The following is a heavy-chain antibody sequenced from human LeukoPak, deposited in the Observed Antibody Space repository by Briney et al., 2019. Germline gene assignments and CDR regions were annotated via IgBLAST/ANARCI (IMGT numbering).Heavy chain of an antibody. Sequence: QPGGSLRLSCAASGFTFSSYEMNWVRQAPGKGLEWVSYISTSGSTIYYADSVKGRFTISRDNAKNSLYLQMNSLRAEDTAVYYCAKDFGPRLGYCSSTSCPAGYWGQGTLVTVSS. J-gene: IGHJ4*02. CDR1: GFTFSSYE. CDR3: AKDFGPRLGYCSSTSCPAGY. CDR2: ISTSGSTI. D-gene: IGHD2-2*01. V-gene: IGHV3-48*03.